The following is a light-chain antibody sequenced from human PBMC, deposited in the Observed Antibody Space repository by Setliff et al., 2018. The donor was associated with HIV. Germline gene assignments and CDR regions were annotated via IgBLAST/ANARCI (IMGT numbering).Light chain of an antibody. Sequence: LTQPASVSGSPGQSITISCTGISSDVGGYYSVSWYQQHPGKAPKLMIYDVINRPSGVSNRFSGSRSGNTASLTTSGLQVEDEADYYCSSYTTSSTLYVFGPGTKVTVL. V-gene: IGLV2-14*03. J-gene: IGLJ1*01. CDR2: DVI. CDR3: SSYTTSSTLYV. CDR1: SSDVGGYYS.